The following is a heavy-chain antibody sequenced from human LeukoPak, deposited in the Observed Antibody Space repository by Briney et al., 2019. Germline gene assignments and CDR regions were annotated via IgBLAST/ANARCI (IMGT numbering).Heavy chain of an antibody. CDR2: IIPIFGTA. Sequence: SVKVSCKASGGTFSSYAISWVRQAPGQGLEWMGGIIPIFGTANYAQKFQGRVTITTDESTSTAYMELSSLRSEDTAVYYCARDHCSGGSCYKRWGQGTLVTISS. V-gene: IGHV1-69*05. J-gene: IGHJ4*02. CDR1: GGTFSSYA. CDR3: ARDHCSGGSCYKR. D-gene: IGHD2-15*01.